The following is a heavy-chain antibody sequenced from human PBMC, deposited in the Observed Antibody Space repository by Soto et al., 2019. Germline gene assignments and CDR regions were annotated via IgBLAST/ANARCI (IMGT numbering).Heavy chain of an antibody. D-gene: IGHD2-2*01. J-gene: IGHJ4*02. Sequence: ASVTVSCKASGYTFTSYGFSWVRQAPGQGLEWMGWISAFNGDTNYAQKVQDRVTMTTDTSTSTAFMELRSLRSDDTAVYYCAARSYCTRTSCYRYFDYWGPGTVVTVSS. CDR2: ISAFNGDT. V-gene: IGHV1-18*01. CDR3: AARSYCTRTSCYRYFDY. CDR1: GYTFTSYG.